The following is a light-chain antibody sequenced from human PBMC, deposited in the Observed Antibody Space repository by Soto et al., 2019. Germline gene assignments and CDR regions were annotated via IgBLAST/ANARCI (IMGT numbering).Light chain of an antibody. V-gene: IGKV1-33*01. J-gene: IGKJ2*03. CDR1: QDISNY. CDR3: QQYDNLPYG. Sequence: DIQMTQSPSSLSASVGDRVTITCQASQDISNYLNWYQQKPGKVPKLLIYDASNLEAGVPSRFSGSASGTYFTFTISSLQPEDIATYYCQQYDNLPYGFGQGTKLEIK. CDR2: DAS.